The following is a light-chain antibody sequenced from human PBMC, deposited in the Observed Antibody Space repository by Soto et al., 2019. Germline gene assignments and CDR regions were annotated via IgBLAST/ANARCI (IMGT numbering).Light chain of an antibody. CDR3: QHYDSAPFT. Sequence: DIQMTQSPSSLSASVGDRVTITCRASQGISNYLAWYQQKPGKVPKLLISAASTLRSGVPSRFSGSGSGTDFTLTVSSLQHADVATYYCQHYDSAPFTSGTRTRVSIK. CDR1: QGISNY. CDR2: AAS. J-gene: IGKJ3*01. V-gene: IGKV1-27*01.